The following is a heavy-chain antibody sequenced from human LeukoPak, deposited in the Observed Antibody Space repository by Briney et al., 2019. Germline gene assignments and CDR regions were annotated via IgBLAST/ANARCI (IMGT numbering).Heavy chain of an antibody. CDR3: ARPLWFGELPFDY. CDR2: ISSSSSYI. V-gene: IGHV3-21*01. D-gene: IGHD3-10*01. Sequence: KSGGSLRLSCAASGFTFSSYSMNWVRQAPGKGLEWVSSISSSSSYIYYADSVKGRFTISRDNAKNSLCLQMNSLRAEDTAVYYCARPLWFGELPFDYWGQGTLVTVSS. J-gene: IGHJ4*02. CDR1: GFTFSSYS.